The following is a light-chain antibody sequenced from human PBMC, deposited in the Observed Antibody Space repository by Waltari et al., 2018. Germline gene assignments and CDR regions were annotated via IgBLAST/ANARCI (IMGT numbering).Light chain of an antibody. V-gene: IGKV3-20*01. CDR3: QTYRNSPYS. CDR2: GAS. J-gene: IGKJ2*03. Sequence: VILTQSPATLSLSPGERATLSCRASQSVSSYLAWYQQKPGQAPRLVIYGASSRATGIPDRFSGSGSGTEFTLTISSLEPEDFAVYYCQTYRNSPYSFGQGTKVEIK. CDR1: QSVSSY.